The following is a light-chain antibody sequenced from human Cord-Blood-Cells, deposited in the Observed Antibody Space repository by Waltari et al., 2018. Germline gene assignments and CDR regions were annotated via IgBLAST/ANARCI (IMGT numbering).Light chain of an antibody. J-gene: IGKJ2*01. CDR2: AAS. Sequence: DIQMTQSPSSLSASVGDSVTITCRASQSISSYLNWYQQKPGKAPKLLIYAASGLQSGVPSMFGGSGSVTYFTLTISSLQPQDFATYYCQQGYSTPRTFGQGTKLEIK. CDR3: QQGYSTPRT. CDR1: QSISSY. V-gene: IGKV1-39*01.